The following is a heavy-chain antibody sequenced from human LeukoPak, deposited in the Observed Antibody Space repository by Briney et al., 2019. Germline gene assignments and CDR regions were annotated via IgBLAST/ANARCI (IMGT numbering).Heavy chain of an antibody. D-gene: IGHD2-2*01. J-gene: IGHJ6*03. CDR3: ARGTPIVVVPAAPGYYMDV. CDR2: INHSGST. V-gene: IGHV4-34*01. CDR1: GGSFSGYY. Sequence: SETLSLTCAVYGGSFSGYYWSWIRQPPGKGLEWIGEINHSGSTNYNPSLKSRVTISVDTSKNQFSLKLSSVTAADTAVYYCARGTPIVVVPAAPGYYMDVWAKGPRSPSP.